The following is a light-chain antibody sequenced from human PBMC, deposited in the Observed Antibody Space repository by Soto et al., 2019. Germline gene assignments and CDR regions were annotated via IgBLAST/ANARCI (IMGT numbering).Light chain of an antibody. V-gene: IGLV1-47*01. J-gene: IGLJ2*01. CDR2: KNN. CDR3: AAWDDSLSVVV. Sequence: QSELIQPPSASGTPGQRVTISCSGSSSNIGSNYVYWYQQLPGTAPKLLIYKNNQRPPGVPDRFSGSKSGTSASLAISGLRSEDEADYYCAAWDDSLSVVVFGGGTKLTVL. CDR1: SSNIGSNY.